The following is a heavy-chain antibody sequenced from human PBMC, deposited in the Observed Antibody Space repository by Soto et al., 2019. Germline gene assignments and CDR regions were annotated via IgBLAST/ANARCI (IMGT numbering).Heavy chain of an antibody. Sequence: QITLKESGPALVKPPQTLTLTCTFSGFSLSTSGVGVGWIRRPPGKALEWLALLYWDDDNRYNPSLRSRLTLTKDTPKSQVVLTITNMVPVDTATYFCAHGSGCVSDYWCQGTRVTVSS. V-gene: IGHV2-5*02. CDR2: LYWDDDN. CDR3: AHGSGCVSDY. D-gene: IGHD6-19*01. J-gene: IGHJ4*02. CDR1: GFSLSTSGVG.